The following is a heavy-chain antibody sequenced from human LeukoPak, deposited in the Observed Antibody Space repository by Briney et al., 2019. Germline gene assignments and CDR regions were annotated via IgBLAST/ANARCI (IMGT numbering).Heavy chain of an antibody. CDR3: ARTLGYCGSTSCYEVFDY. J-gene: IGHJ4*02. Sequence: SVKVSCKASGGTFSSYAISWVRQAPGQGLERMGGIIPIFGTANYAQKFQGRVTITTDESTSTAYMELSSLRSEDTAVYYCARTLGYCGSTSCYEVFDYWGQGTLVTVSS. CDR1: GGTFSSYA. CDR2: IIPIFGTA. D-gene: IGHD2-2*01. V-gene: IGHV1-69*05.